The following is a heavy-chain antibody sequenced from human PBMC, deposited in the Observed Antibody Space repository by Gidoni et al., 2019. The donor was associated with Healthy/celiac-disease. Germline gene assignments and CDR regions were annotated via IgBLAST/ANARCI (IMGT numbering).Heavy chain of an antibody. Sequence: IRQPPGKGLEWIGSIYYSGSTYYNPSLKSRVTISVDTSKNQFSLKLSSVTAADTAVYYCARRQTGSGYYYYYMDVWGKGTTVTVSS. CDR2: IYYSGST. CDR3: ARRQTGSGYYYYYMDV. V-gene: IGHV4-39*01. J-gene: IGHJ6*03. D-gene: IGHD7-27*01.